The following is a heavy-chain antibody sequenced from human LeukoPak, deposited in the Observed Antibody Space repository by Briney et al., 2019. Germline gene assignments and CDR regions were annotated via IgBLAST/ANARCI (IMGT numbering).Heavy chain of an antibody. CDR1: GYTFTGYY. J-gene: IGHJ6*02. V-gene: IGHV1-2*02. D-gene: IGHD5-18*01. Sequence: ASVKVSCKASGYTFTGYYMHWVRQAPGQGLEWMGWINPNSGGTNYAQKFQGRVTMTRDTSISTAYMELSRLRSDDTAVYYCARDTAMVTGYYYYGMDVWGQGTTVTVS. CDR2: INPNSGGT. CDR3: ARDTAMVTGYYYYGMDV.